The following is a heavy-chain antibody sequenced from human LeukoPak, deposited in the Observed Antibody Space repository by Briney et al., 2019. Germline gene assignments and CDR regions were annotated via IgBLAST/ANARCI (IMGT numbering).Heavy chain of an antibody. CDR3: ARIPTYCSGGSCYSDLYYFDY. V-gene: IGHV7-4-1*02. J-gene: IGHJ4*02. D-gene: IGHD2-15*01. CDR1: GYSYIGYG. Sequence: ASVKVSCKASGYSYIGYGITWVRQAPGQGLEWMGWINTNTGNPTYAQGFTGRFVFSLDTSVSTAYLQISSLKAEDTAVYYCARIPTYCSGGSCYSDLYYFDYWGQGTLVTVSS. CDR2: INTNTGNP.